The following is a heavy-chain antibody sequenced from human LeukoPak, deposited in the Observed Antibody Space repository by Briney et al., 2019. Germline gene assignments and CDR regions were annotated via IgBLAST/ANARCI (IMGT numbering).Heavy chain of an antibody. CDR1: GFTFRSYA. CDR3: TRDHNRRLGELSLLDY. J-gene: IGHJ4*02. D-gene: IGHD3-16*02. Sequence: PGGSLRLSCAASGFTFRSYAMHWVRQAPGKGLEWVAVISFDGSNKYYADSVKGRFTISRDNSKNTLYLQMDRQRVEDTAVYYCTRDHNRRLGELSLLDYWGQETLVTVSS. V-gene: IGHV3-30*04. CDR2: ISFDGSNK.